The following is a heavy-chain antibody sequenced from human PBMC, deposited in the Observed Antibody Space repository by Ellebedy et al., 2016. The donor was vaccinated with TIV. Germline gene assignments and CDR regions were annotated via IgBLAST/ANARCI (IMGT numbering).Heavy chain of an antibody. D-gene: IGHD2/OR15-2a*01. CDR3: ARTFTERLGGLTTHWVLDY. CDR2: VSGGTT. Sequence: SETLSLTCTVSGVSLSGSYWSWIRQPPGKGLEWIGHVSGGTTYYSPSFRIRVNISMDTSKSQFSLKLDSVTADDTAVYYCARTFTERLGGLTTHWVLDYWGRGSLVTASS. CDR1: GVSLSGSY. J-gene: IGHJ4*02. V-gene: IGHV4-4*08.